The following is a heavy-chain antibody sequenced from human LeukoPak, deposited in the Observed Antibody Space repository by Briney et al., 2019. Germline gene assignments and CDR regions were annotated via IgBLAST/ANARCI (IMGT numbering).Heavy chain of an antibody. J-gene: IGHJ6*03. CDR1: GFTFDDYA. Sequence: GGSLRLSCAASGFTFDDYAMHWVRQAPGKGLEWVSGISWNSGSIGYADSVKGRFTISRGNAKNSLYLQMNSLRDEDTALYYCANLGSAGCRRITSCSAYMDVWGKGTTVTVS. D-gene: IGHD2-2*01. CDR2: ISWNSGSI. CDR3: ANLGSAGCRRITSCSAYMDV. V-gene: IGHV3-9*01.